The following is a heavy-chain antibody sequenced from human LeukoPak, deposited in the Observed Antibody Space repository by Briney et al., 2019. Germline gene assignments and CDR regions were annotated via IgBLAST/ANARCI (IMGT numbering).Heavy chain of an antibody. V-gene: IGHV3-11*01. CDR2: ISRSGNVI. D-gene: IGHD4-17*01. Sequence: GGSLRLSCAASGFSIRDTYMNWIRQAPGKGLEWVSYISRSGNVIYYTDSVKGRFTISRDNAKNSLYLQMNSLRTEDTAIYYCARLDYGAFDFWGQGTPVTVSS. CDR1: GFSIRDTY. CDR3: ARLDYGAFDF. J-gene: IGHJ4*02.